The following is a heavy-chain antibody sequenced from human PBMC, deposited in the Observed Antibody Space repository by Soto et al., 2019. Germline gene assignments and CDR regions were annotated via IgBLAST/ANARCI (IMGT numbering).Heavy chain of an antibody. CDR3: AREYESSSWYLGWFDP. V-gene: IGHV4-59*01. CDR1: GGSISSYY. Sequence: QVQLQESGPGLVKPSETLSLTCTVSGGSISSYYWSWIRQPPGKGLEWIGYIYYSGSTNYNPSLKSRVTISVDTSKNQFSLKLSSVTAADTAVYYCAREYESSSWYLGWFDPWGQGTLVTVSS. D-gene: IGHD6-13*01. J-gene: IGHJ5*02. CDR2: IYYSGST.